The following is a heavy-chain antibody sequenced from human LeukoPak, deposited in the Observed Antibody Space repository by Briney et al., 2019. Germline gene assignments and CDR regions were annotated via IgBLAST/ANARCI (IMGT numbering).Heavy chain of an antibody. Sequence: GASVKVSCKASGYTFTGYYMHWVRQAPGQGLEWIGWINPNSGGTNDAQKFQGRVTMTRDTSISTAYMELSRLRSDDTAVYYCARGVAAAGKRYYFDYWGQGTLVTVSS. D-gene: IGHD6-13*01. CDR1: GYTFTGYY. CDR3: ARGVAAAGKRYYFDY. CDR2: INPNSGGT. J-gene: IGHJ4*02. V-gene: IGHV1-2*02.